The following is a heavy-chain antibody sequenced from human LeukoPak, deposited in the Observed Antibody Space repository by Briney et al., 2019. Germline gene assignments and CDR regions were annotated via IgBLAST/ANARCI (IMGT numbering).Heavy chain of an antibody. D-gene: IGHD3-9*01. CDR1: GGSISSSSYY. J-gene: IGHJ3*02. Sequence: PSETLSLTCTVSGGSISSSSYYWGWIRHPPGKGLEWIGSIYYSGSTYYNPSLKSRVTISVDTSKKQFSLKLSFVTAADTAVYYCARGTYYDILTGYFDAFDIWGQGTMVTVSS. CDR3: ARGTYYDILTGYFDAFDI. V-gene: IGHV4-39*07. CDR2: IYYSGST.